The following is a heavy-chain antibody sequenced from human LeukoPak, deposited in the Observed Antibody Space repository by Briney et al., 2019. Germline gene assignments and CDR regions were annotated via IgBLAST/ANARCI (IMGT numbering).Heavy chain of an antibody. Sequence: GGSLRLSCAASGFTFSSYWISWVRQAPGKGLEWVANIKQEGSEKYYVDSVKGRFTISRDNAKNSLYLQMNSLRAEDTAVYYCARDGGGIAVAPNWFDPWGEGTLVTVSS. V-gene: IGHV3-7*01. CDR2: IKQEGSEK. CDR1: GFTFSSYW. CDR3: ARDGGGIAVAPNWFDP. D-gene: IGHD6-19*01. J-gene: IGHJ5*02.